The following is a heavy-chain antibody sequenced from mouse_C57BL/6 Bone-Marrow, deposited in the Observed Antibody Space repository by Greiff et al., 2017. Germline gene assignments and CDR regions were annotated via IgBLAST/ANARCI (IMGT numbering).Heavy chain of an antibody. CDR3: ARHRYYYGSSYDY. V-gene: IGHV5-6*01. D-gene: IGHD1-1*01. J-gene: IGHJ2*01. CDR2: ISSGGSYT. CDR1: GFTFSSYG. Sequence: EVMLVESGGDLVKPGGSLKLSCAASGFTFSSYGMSWVRQTPDKRLEWVATISSGGSYTYYPDSVKGRFTISRDNAKNTLYLQMSGLKSEDTAMYYCARHRYYYGSSYDYWGQGTTLTVSS.